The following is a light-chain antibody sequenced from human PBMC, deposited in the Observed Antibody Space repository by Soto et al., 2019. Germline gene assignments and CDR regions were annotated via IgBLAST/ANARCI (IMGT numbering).Light chain of an antibody. CDR1: QSVSTN. CDR2: HAS. CDR3: QQRSNWPLT. Sequence: EIVMTQSPRTLSVSPGERATLSCRASQSVSTNLAWYQHKPGQPPRLFIYHASIRATGIPDRFSGSGSGTEFTLTISSLQSEDFAVYYCQQRSNWPLTFGGGTKVEIK. J-gene: IGKJ4*01. V-gene: IGKV3-15*01.